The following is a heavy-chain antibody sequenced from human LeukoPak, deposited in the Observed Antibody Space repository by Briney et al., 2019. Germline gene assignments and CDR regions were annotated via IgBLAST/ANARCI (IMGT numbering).Heavy chain of an antibody. J-gene: IGHJ6*03. CDR3: AHYSNYRETSTVGDMDV. D-gene: IGHD4-11*01. CDR1: GFTFSSYS. V-gene: IGHV3-21*04. CDR2: ISSSSSYI. Sequence: GGSLRLSCAASGFTFSSYSMNWVRQAPGKGLEWVSSISSSSSYIYYADSVKGRFTIPRDNAKNSLYLQMNSLRAEDTAVYYCAHYSNYRETSTVGDMDVWGKGTTVTVSS.